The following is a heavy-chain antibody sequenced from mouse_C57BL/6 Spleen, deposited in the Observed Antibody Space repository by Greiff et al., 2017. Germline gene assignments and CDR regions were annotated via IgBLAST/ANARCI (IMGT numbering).Heavy chain of an antibody. J-gene: IGHJ4*01. D-gene: IGHD1-1*01. CDR1: GFTFSSYG. V-gene: IGHV5-6*02. CDR3: ARQTTVVAVYYAMDY. CDR2: ISSGGSYT. Sequence: EVKLVESGGDLVKPGGSLKLSCAASGFTFSSYGMSWVRQTPDKRLEWVATISSGGSYTYYPDSVKGRFTISRDNAKNTLYLQMSSLKSEDTAMYYCARQTTVVAVYYAMDYWGQGTSVTVSS.